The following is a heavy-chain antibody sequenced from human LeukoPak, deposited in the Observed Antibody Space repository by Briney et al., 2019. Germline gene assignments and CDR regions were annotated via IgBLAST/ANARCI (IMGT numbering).Heavy chain of an antibody. J-gene: IGHJ4*02. CDR3: ARVMITFGGVIVDY. CDR2: INHSGST. Sequence: SETLSLTCAVYGGSFSGYYWSWIRQPPGKGLEWIGEINHSGSTNYNPSLKSRVTISVDTSKNKFSLKLSSVTAADTAVYYCARVMITFGGVIVDYWGQGTLVTVSS. CDR1: GGSFSGYY. D-gene: IGHD3-16*02. V-gene: IGHV4-34*01.